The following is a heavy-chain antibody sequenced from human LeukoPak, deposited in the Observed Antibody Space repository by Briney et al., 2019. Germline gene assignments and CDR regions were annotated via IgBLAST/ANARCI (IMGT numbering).Heavy chain of an antibody. CDR1: GYSISSGYY. J-gene: IGHJ3*02. CDR3: ARDFCGYCSGGSCAHTFDI. D-gene: IGHD2-15*01. Sequence: PSETLSLTCTVSGYSISSGYYWGWIRQPPGKGLEWIGSIYHSGSTYYNPSLKSRVTISVDTSKKQFSLKLSSVTAADTAVYYCARDFCGYCSGGSCAHTFDIWGQGTMVTVSS. CDR2: IYHSGST. V-gene: IGHV4-38-2*02.